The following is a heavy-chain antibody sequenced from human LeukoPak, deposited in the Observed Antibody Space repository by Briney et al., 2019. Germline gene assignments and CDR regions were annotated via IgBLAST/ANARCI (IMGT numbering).Heavy chain of an antibody. Sequence: PGGSLRLSCAASGFTFSSYSMNWVRQAPGKGLEWVSSISTSSSYIYYADSVRGRFTISRDNAKNSLYLQMNSLRAEDTAVYYCVRDRSRWSFDYWGQGTLVTVSS. J-gene: IGHJ4*02. D-gene: IGHD2-8*01. CDR2: ISTSSSYI. V-gene: IGHV3-21*01. CDR1: GFTFSSYS. CDR3: VRDRSRWSFDY.